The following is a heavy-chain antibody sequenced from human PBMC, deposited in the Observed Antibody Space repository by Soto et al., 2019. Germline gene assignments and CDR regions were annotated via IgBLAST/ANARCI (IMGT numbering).Heavy chain of an antibody. CDR3: ARVSRGSYYLDAFDI. J-gene: IGHJ3*02. CDR2: ISAYNGNT. V-gene: IGHV1-18*01. CDR1: GYTFTSYG. D-gene: IGHD1-26*01. Sequence: ASVKVSCKASGYTFTSYGISWVRQAPGQGLEWMGWISAYNGNTNYAQKLQGRVTMTTETSTSTTYMQLRSLRSDDTAVYYCARVSRGSYYLDAFDICGQGTMVTVSS.